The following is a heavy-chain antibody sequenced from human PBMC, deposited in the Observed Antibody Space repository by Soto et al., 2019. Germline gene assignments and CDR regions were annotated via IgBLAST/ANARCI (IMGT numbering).Heavy chain of an antibody. Sequence: SETLFLTSTFSSWSISAYYCTWIRQTTGKGLEWIGYIYYSGSTNYNPSRKSRVTISVDTSKNQFSLKLSSVTAADTAVYYCARGDYVNAFDIWGQGTMVTVSS. V-gene: IGHV4-59*01. CDR3: ARGDYVNAFDI. CDR1: SWSISAYY. CDR2: IYYSGST. D-gene: IGHD4-17*01. J-gene: IGHJ3*02.